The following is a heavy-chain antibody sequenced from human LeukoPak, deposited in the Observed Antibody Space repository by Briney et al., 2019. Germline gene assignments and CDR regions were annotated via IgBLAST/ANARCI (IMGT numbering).Heavy chain of an antibody. Sequence: SQTLSLTCTVSGGSINSGGYYWSWIRQHPGKGLEWIGYIYYSGSTYHNPSLKSRITVSVDTSKNQFSLKLSSVTAADTAVYYYARDHDGAFDYWGQGILVTVSS. J-gene: IGHJ4*02. D-gene: IGHD3-16*01. V-gene: IGHV4-31*03. CDR1: GGSINSGGYY. CDR3: ARDHDGAFDY. CDR2: IYYSGST.